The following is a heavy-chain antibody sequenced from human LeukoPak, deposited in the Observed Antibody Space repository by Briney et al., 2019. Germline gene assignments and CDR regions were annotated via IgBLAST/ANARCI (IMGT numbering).Heavy chain of an antibody. V-gene: IGHV4-38-2*02. J-gene: IGHJ5*02. D-gene: IGHD3-3*01. CDR2: IYHSGST. Sequence: SPETLSLTCTVSGYSVSSGYYWGWIRQPPGKGLEWIGSIYHSGSTYYNPSLKSRVTISVDTSKNQFSLKLSSVTAADTAVYYCARAYYDFWSGPYLGWFDPWGQGTLVTVSS. CDR3: ARAYYDFWSGPYLGWFDP. CDR1: GYSVSSGYY.